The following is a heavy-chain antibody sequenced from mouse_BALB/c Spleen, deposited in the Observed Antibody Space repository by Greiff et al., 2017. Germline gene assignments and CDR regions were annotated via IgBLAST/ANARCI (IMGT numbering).Heavy chain of an antibody. CDR2: INPSNGRT. J-gene: IGHJ3*01. CDR3: AKPYYGSSYGFAY. V-gene: IGHV1S81*02. Sequence: QVQLKQPGAELVKPGASVKLSCKASGYTFTSYWMHWVKQRPGQGLEWIGEINPSNGRTNYNEKFKSKATLTVDKSSSTAYMQLSSLTSEDSAVYYCAKPYYGSSYGFAYWGQGTLVTVSA. D-gene: IGHD1-1*01. CDR1: GYTFTSYW.